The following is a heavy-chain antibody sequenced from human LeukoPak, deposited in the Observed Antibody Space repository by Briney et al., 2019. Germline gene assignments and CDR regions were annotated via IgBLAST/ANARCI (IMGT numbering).Heavy chain of an antibody. CDR2: IGGST. CDR3: ARPPTQLRYFDWDY. V-gene: IGHV3-23*01. Sequence: GGSLRLSCAASGFTFSSYAMSWVRQAPGKGLEWVSAIGGSTYYADSVKGRFTLSRDNSKNTLYLQMHSLRAQDTAVYYCARPPTQLRYFDWDYWGQGTLVTVSS. CDR1: GFTFSSYA. D-gene: IGHD3-9*01. J-gene: IGHJ4*02.